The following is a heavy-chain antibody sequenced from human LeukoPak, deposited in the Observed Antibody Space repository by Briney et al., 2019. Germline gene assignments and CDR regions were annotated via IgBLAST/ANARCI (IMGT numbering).Heavy chain of an antibody. Sequence: ASVKVSCKASGYTFTSYGISWVRQAPGQGLEWMGWISAYNGNTNYAQKLQGRVTMTTDTSTSTAYMELRSLRSDDTAVYYCARDIIPGDFWSGYDYYYYYGMDVWGQGTTVTVSS. V-gene: IGHV1-18*01. J-gene: IGHJ6*02. CDR3: ARDIIPGDFWSGYDYYYYYGMDV. CDR2: ISAYNGNT. D-gene: IGHD3-3*01. CDR1: GYTFTSYG.